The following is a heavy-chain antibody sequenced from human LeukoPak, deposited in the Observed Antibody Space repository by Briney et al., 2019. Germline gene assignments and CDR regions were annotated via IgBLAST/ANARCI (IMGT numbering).Heavy chain of an antibody. CDR2: ISKSRNYI. V-gene: IGHV3-21*04. CDR3: AKDGLDYGSGRFDY. CDR1: GFTFSRYN. D-gene: IGHD3-10*01. Sequence: GGSLRLSCAASGFTFSRYNMNWVRQAPGQGLEWVACISKSRNYIYYADSVKGRFTISRDNAKNSLYLQMNSLRAEDTALYYCAKDGLDYGSGRFDYWGQGTLVTVSS. J-gene: IGHJ4*02.